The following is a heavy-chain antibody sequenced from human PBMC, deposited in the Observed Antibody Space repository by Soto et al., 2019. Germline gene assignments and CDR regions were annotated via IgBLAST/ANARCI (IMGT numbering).Heavy chain of an antibody. J-gene: IGHJ4*02. Sequence: GGSLRLSCAASGFTFSNYAMSWVRQAPGKGLEWVSAISGGGRTYYADSVKGRFTISRDNSKNTLYLQMDSLRAEDTAVYFCAKVSSVAGTRDNWGQGTLVTVSS. V-gene: IGHV3-23*01. D-gene: IGHD6-19*01. CDR1: GFTFSNYA. CDR3: AKVSSVAGTRDN. CDR2: ISGGGRT.